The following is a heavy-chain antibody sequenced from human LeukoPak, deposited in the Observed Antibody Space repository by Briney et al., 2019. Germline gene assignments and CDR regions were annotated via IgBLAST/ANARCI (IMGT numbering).Heavy chain of an antibody. Sequence: GASVKVSCKASGYTFTSYDINWVRQATGQGLEWMGWMNPNSGNTGYAQKFQGRVTITRNTSISTAYMELSSLRSEDTAVYYCARRSAGSSGSSFDYWGQGTLVTVSS. D-gene: IGHD3-10*01. CDR3: ARRSAGSSGSSFDY. V-gene: IGHV1-8*01. CDR2: MNPNSGNT. J-gene: IGHJ4*02. CDR1: GYTFTSYD.